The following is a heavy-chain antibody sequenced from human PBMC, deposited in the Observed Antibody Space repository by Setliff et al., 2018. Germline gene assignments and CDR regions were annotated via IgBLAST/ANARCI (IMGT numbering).Heavy chain of an antibody. CDR2: IKQDGSAK. V-gene: IGHV3-7*03. D-gene: IGHD3-16*01. J-gene: IGHJ2*01. CDR3: ARDSTWYWYFDL. CDR1: GFTFSDYY. Sequence: LRLSCAASGFTFSDYYMSWIRQAPGKGLEWVANIKQDGSAKYYVDSVKGRFTISRNNAKNSLYLQMNSLRPEDTAVYYCARDSTWYWYFDLWGRGTLVTVSS.